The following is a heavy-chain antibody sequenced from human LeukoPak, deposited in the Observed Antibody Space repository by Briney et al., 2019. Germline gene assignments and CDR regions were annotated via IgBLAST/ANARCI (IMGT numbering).Heavy chain of an antibody. V-gene: IGHV3-48*03. CDR3: ARGHSVYGVMDF. CDR2: ISNNRISI. CDR1: GFTFSNAE. J-gene: IGHJ4*02. D-gene: IGHD5/OR15-5a*01. Sequence: GASLRLSCAASGFTFSNAEMHWVRQAPGKGLEWISYISNNRISIYYSDSVKGRFIISRDNARNSLYLQMNSLRAEDTAIYYCARGHSVYGVMDFWGQGTLVTVSS.